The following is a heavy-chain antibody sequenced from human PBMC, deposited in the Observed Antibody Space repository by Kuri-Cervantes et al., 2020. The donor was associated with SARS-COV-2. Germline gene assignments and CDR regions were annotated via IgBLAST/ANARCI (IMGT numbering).Heavy chain of an antibody. CDR2: ISGSGGTT. CDR3: AERYETYHPPQGFDI. J-gene: IGHJ3*02. CDR1: GFTFSTYA. D-gene: IGHD3-16*01. V-gene: IGHV3-23*01. Sequence: GESLKISCAASGFTFSTYAMSWVRQAPGKGLEWASGISGSGGTTYYADSVKGRFTISRDNSKNTLYLQMNSLRADDTAVYYCAERYETYHPPQGFDIWGQGTMVTVSS.